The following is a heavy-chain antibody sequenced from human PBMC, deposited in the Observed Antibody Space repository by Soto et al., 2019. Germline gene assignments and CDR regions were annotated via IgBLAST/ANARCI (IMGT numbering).Heavy chain of an antibody. V-gene: IGHV3-23*01. Sequence: GGSLRLSCAASGFTFSSYAMSWVRQAPGKGLEWVSAISGSGGSTYYADSVKGRFTISRDNSKNTLYLQMNSLRAEDTAVYYCAKDRRMSYYDSSGPPVFPDYWGQGTLVTVSS. J-gene: IGHJ4*02. D-gene: IGHD3-22*01. CDR1: GFTFSSYA. CDR3: AKDRRMSYYDSSGPPVFPDY. CDR2: ISGSGGST.